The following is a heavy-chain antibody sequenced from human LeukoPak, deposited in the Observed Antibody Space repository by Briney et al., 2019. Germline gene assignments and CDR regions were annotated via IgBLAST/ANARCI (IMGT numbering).Heavy chain of an antibody. J-gene: IGHJ4*02. V-gene: IGHV3-33*01. CDR3: ARLHGSRLDY. CDR1: GFTFSSYG. D-gene: IGHD6-13*01. Sequence: GGSLRLSCAASGFTFSSYGTPWVRQAPGKGLEWVAVIWYDGSNKYYADSVKGRFTISRDNSKNTLYLQMNSLRAEDTAVYYCARLHGSRLDYWGQGTLVTVSS. CDR2: IWYDGSNK.